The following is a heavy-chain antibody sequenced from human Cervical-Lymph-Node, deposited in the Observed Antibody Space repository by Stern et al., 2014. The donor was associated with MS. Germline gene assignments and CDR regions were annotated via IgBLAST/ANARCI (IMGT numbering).Heavy chain of an antibody. CDR3: ARGIPGTSGYSDALDV. CDR2: ITTGGDT. V-gene: IGHV3-13*01. Sequence: VQLVESGGGLVQPGGSLRLSCAVSGFSFHSYDMHWVRQPTGQGLEWVSGITTGGDTSYAVSVKGRFTITRESDMNSLYLQMNNWRAGDTAVYYRARGIPGTSGYSDALDVWGPGTLVTVS. J-gene: IGHJ3*01. CDR1: GFSFHSYD. D-gene: IGHD3-22*01.